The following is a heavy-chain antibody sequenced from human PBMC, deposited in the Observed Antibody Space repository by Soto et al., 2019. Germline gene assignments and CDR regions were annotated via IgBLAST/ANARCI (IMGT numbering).Heavy chain of an antibody. V-gene: IGHV3-30*18. CDR3: AKDIGYSYGYYYYGMDV. D-gene: IGHD5-18*01. J-gene: IGHJ6*02. CDR2: ISYDGSNK. CDR1: GFTFSSYG. Sequence: PGGSLRLSCAASGFTFSSYGMHWVRQAPGKGLEWVAVISYDGSNKYYADSVKGRFTISRDNSKNTLYLQMNSLRAEDTAVYYCAKDIGYSYGYYYYGMDVWGQGTMVTVSS.